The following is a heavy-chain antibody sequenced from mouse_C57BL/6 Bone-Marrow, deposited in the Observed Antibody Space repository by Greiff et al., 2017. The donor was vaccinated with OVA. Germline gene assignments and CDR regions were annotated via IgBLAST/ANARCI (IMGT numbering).Heavy chain of an antibody. CDR2: IDPNSGGT. J-gene: IGHJ2*01. Sequence: QVQLKQPGAELVKPGASVKLSCKASGYTFTSYWMHWVKQRPGRGLERIGRIDPNSGGTKYNEKFKSKATLTVDKPSSTAYMQLSSLTSEDSAVYYCARWGRGYYFDYWGQGTTLTVSS. CDR1: GYTFTSYW. CDR3: ARWGRGYYFDY. V-gene: IGHV1-72*01. D-gene: IGHD1-1*01.